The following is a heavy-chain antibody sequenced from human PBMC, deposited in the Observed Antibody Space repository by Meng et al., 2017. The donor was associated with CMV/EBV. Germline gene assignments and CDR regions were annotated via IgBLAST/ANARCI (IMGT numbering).Heavy chain of an antibody. CDR1: GYTFTGYG. D-gene: IGHD2-21*01. CDR3: ARGVPLGIIYSFDY. Sequence: QVQLVQSGVEVKKPGAPVKVSCKASGYTFTGYGISWVRQAPGQGLELMGWISVYNGQTNFAQNLQGRVTMTTDTSTSTAYVELRSLRSDDTAIYYCARGVPLGIIYSFDYWGQGTLVTVSS. V-gene: IGHV1-18*01. CDR2: ISVYNGQT. J-gene: IGHJ4*01.